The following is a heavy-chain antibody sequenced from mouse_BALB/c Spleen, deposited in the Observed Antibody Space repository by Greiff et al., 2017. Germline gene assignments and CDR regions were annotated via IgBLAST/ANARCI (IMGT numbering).Heavy chain of an antibody. J-gene: IGHJ2*01. Sequence: VQLQQSGAELVKPGASVKLSCTASGFNIKDTYIHWVKQRPEQGLEWIGRIDPANGNTKYDPKFQGKATITADTSSNTAYLQLSSLTSEDTAVYYCARSGGNYFDYWGQGTTLTVSS. CDR2: IDPANGNT. D-gene: IGHD3-1*01. CDR3: ARSGGNYFDY. V-gene: IGHV14-3*02. CDR1: GFNIKDTY.